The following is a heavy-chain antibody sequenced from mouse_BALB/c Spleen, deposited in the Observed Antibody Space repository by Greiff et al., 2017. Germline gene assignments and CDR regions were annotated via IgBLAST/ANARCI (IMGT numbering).Heavy chain of an antibody. J-gene: IGHJ2*01. CDR1: GFTFSDYY. V-gene: IGHV5-4*02. CDR3: ARGSYRSYYFDY. D-gene: IGHD2-14*01. Sequence: EVHLVVSGGGLVKPGGSLKLSCAASGFTFSDYYMYWVRQTPEKRLEWVATISDGGSYTYYPDSVKGRFTISRDNAKNNLYLQMSSLKSEDTAMYYCARGSYRSYYFDYWGQGTTLTVSS. CDR2: ISDGGSYT.